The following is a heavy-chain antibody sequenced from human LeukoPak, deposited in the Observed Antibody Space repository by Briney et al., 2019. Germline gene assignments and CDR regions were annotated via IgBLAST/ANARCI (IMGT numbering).Heavy chain of an antibody. V-gene: IGHV3-9*01. CDR3: AKDSDSSGYHFDY. Sequence: GRSLRLSCAASGFTFDDYAMHWVRQAPGKGLEWVSGISWNSGSIGYADSVKGRFTIFRDNAKNSLYLQMNSLRAEDTALYYCAKDSDSSGYHFDYWGQGTLVTVSS. D-gene: IGHD3-22*01. CDR2: ISWNSGSI. CDR1: GFTFDDYA. J-gene: IGHJ4*02.